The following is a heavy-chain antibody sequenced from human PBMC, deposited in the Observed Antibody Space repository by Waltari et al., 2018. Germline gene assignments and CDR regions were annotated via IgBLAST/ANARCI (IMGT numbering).Heavy chain of an antibody. J-gene: IGHJ3*02. CDR3: ASGNSHAFDI. CDR2: INSDGSST. CDR1: GFSFSSYW. Sequence: EVQLVESGGGLIQPGGSLRLSCAASGFSFSSYWMHWVRQAPGKGLVWVARINSDGSSTSNADSVKGRFTIYRDNAKNTLYLQMNSLRAEDTAMYYCASGNSHAFDIWGQGTMVTVSS. D-gene: IGHD1-7*01. V-gene: IGHV3-74*01.